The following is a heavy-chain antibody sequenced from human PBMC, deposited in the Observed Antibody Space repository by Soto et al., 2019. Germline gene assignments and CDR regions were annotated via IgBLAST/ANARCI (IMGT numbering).Heavy chain of an antibody. V-gene: IGHV1-69*13. CDR2: IIPILGTA. D-gene: IGHD3-9*01. J-gene: IGHJ6*02. Sequence: ASVKVSCKASGGIFSYYAITWVRQAPGQGLKWMGGIIPILGTANYAQKFQGRVTITADESTSTAYMELSSLRSDDTAVYYCARSRHDPLTGYYNYYYYYNMDVWGQGTTVTVSS. CDR1: GGIFSYYA. CDR3: ARSRHDPLTGYYNYYYYYNMDV.